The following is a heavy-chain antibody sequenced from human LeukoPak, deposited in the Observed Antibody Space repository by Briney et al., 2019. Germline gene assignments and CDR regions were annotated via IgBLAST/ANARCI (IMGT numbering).Heavy chain of an antibody. J-gene: IGHJ6*02. D-gene: IGHD2-2*01. CDR2: INAGNGNT. CDR1: GYTFTSYA. CDR3: ARDGGCSSTSCYRDYYYGMDV. Sequence: ASVKVSCKASGYTFTSYAMHWVRQAPGQRLEWMGWINAGNGNTKYSQKFQGRVTITRDTSASTAYMELSSLRSEDTAVYYCARDGGCSSTSCYRDYYYGMDVWGQGTTVTVSS. V-gene: IGHV1-3*01.